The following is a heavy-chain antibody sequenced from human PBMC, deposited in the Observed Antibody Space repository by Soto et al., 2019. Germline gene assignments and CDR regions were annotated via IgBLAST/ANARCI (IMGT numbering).Heavy chain of an antibody. V-gene: IGHV1-3*01. CDR1: GYTFTSYS. D-gene: IGHD3-10*01. CDR2: IDAGNGNT. Sequence: ASVKVSCKASGYTFTSYSMHWVRQAPGQRLEWMGWIDAGNGNTKYSQKFQGRVTITRDTSASTAYMELSSLRSEDTAVYYCANSYGSWSYSTPYYYGMDVWCQGTTVTVSS. J-gene: IGHJ6*02. CDR3: ANSYGSWSYSTPYYYGMDV.